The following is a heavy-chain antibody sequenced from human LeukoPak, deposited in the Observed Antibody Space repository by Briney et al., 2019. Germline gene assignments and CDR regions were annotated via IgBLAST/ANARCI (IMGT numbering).Heavy chain of an antibody. CDR3: ARHNPLWGY. V-gene: IGHV3-7*04. D-gene: IGHD1-14*01. CDR1: GFTFSNYW. J-gene: IGHJ4*02. Sequence: GGSLRLSCAASGFTFSNYWMSWVRQAPGKGLEWVANIKQDGSEKYYVDSVKGRFTISRDDAKNSLYLQMNSLRAEDTAQYYCARHNPLWGYWGQGTLVTVSS. CDR2: IKQDGSEK.